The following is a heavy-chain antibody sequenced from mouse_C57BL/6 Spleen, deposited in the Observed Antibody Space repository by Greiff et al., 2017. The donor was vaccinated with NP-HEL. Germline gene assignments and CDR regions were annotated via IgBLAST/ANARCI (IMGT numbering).Heavy chain of an antibody. Sequence: VQLKESGPGLVKPSQSLSLTCSVTGYSITSGYYWNWIRQFPGNKLEWMGYISYDGSNNYNPSLKNRISITRDTSKNQFFLKLNSVTTEDTATYYCARENDGYPYYCDYWGQGTTLTVSS. CDR1: GYSITSGYY. CDR3: ARENDGYPYYCDY. D-gene: IGHD2-3*01. J-gene: IGHJ2*01. V-gene: IGHV3-6*01. CDR2: ISYDGSN.